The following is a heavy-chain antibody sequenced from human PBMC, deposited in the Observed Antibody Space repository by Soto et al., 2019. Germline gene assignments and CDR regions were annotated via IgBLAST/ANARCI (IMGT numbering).Heavy chain of an antibody. J-gene: IGHJ6*02. CDR3: ARGMRSTSAGYYYYGMDV. CDR1: GYTFTGYY. Sequence: ASVKVSCKASGYTFTGYYMHWVRQAPGQGLEWMGWINPNSGGTNYAQKFRGWVTMTRDTSISTAYMELSRLRSDDTAVYYCARGMRSTSAGYYYYGMDVWGQGTTVTVSS. V-gene: IGHV1-2*04. CDR2: INPNSGGT. D-gene: IGHD2-2*01.